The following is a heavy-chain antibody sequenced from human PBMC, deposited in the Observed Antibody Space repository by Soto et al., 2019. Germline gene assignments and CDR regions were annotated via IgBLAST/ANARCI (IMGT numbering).Heavy chain of an antibody. Sequence: QVQLQESGPGLVKPSQTLSLTCTVSGGSITSGGYYWHWIRQHPVQGLEWIGYIFNSGSTHYNPSLKSRLTMSADTSKNQLSLRLTSVTAADTAVYYCARGGASFTGPAGYWGQGTLVTVSS. D-gene: IGHD3-16*01. CDR3: ARGGASFTGPAGY. CDR1: GGSITSGGYY. V-gene: IGHV4-31*03. J-gene: IGHJ4*02. CDR2: IFNSGST.